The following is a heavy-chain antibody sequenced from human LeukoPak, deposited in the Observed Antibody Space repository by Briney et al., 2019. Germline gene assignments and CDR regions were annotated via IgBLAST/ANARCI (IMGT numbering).Heavy chain of an antibody. CDR2: IYTSGST. V-gene: IGHV4-61*02. J-gene: IGHJ5*02. Sequence: SETLSLTCTVSGGSISSGSYYWSWIRQPAGKGLEWIGRIYTSGSTNYNPSLKSRVTILVDTSKNQFSLKLSSVTAADTAVYYCARDVSADYDFWSGYPKNWFDPWGQGTLVTVSS. CDR3: ARDVSADYDFWSGYPKNWFDP. D-gene: IGHD3-3*01. CDR1: GGSISSGSYY.